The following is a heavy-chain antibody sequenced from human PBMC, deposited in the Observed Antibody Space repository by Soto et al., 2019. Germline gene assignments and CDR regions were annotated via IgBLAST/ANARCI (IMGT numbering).Heavy chain of an antibody. D-gene: IGHD4-17*01. CDR1: GIIFTGYG. CDR3: ARDGVGGTVFFSYFDY. CDR2: IRYDGSNI. Sequence: GGSLRLSCAVSGIIFTGYGMHWVRQAPGKGLEWVAVIRYDGSNIYYADAVKGRFTISRDNSKNTLYLQMNSLRAEDTAVYYCARDGVGGTVFFSYFDYWDQGALVTVSS. V-gene: IGHV3-33*01. J-gene: IGHJ4*02.